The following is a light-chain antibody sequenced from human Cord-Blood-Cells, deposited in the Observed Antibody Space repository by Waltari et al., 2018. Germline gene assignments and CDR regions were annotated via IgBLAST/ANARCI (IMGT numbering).Light chain of an antibody. CDR3: QQYGSSPWT. CDR2: GAS. V-gene: IGKV3-20*01. CDR1: QRVSSSY. J-gene: IGKJ1*01. Sequence: DIVLTQFPGTLSLSPGERATLSCRASQRVSSSYLAWYQQKPGQAPRLLIYGASSRATGIPDRFSGSGSGTDFTLTISRLEPEDFSVYYCQQYGSSPWTFGQGTKVEIK.